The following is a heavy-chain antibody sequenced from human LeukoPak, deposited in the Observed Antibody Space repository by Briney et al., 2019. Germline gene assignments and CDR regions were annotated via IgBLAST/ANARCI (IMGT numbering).Heavy chain of an antibody. CDR2: ISGSGGST. CDR3: AKAGSSGWSSSGGDY. D-gene: IGHD6-19*01. CDR1: GFTFSNFA. Sequence: SGGSLRLSCAASGFTFSNFAMTWVRQAPGKGLEWVSTISGSGGSTFYVDSVKGRFPISRDNSKNTLFLQMNSLRAEGTAIYYCAKAGSSGWSSSGGDYWGQGSVVTVSS. J-gene: IGHJ4*02. V-gene: IGHV3-23*01.